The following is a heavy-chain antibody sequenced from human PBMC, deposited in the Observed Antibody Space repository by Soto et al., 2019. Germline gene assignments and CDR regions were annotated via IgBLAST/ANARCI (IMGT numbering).Heavy chain of an antibody. J-gene: IGHJ4*02. V-gene: IGHV1-46*01. D-gene: IGHD6-6*01. CDR2: INPSGGST. CDR1: GYTFTSYY. CDR3: AREGAARYPFDH. Sequence: ASVKVSCKASGYTFTSYYMLWVRQAPGQGLEWMGIINPSGGSTSYAQKFQGRVTMTRDTSTSTVYMELSSLRSEDTAVYYCAREGAARYPFDHWGQGPLVTVSS.